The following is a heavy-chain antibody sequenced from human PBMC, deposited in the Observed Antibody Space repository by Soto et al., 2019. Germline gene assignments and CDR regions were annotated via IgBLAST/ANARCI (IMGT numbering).Heavy chain of an antibody. V-gene: IGHV2-5*02. CDR1: GFSLSSTAVG. J-gene: IGHJ4*02. CDR2: IYWEDDK. CDR3: AHGSGWLSDY. D-gene: IGHD6-19*01. Sequence: QITLKESGPTLVKPTQTLTLTCTFSGFSLSSTAVGVNWIRQRPGKALEWLAHIYWEDDKQYSPSLKSRLTITKDTYNNQVVLTMTNMDPMDTAAYYCAHGSGWLSDYWGQGTLVTVSS.